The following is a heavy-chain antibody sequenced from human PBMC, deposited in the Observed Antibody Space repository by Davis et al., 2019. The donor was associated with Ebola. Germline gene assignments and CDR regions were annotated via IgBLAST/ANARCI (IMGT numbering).Heavy chain of an antibody. D-gene: IGHD6-19*01. Sequence: GESLKISCAASGFTFSTYTMTWDRQAPGKGLEWVSSISISSAFIYYADSVKGRFTVSRDNAKNSLSLQMNSLRAEDTAVYYCAGGDSGWGGDYHYDGVDVWGKGTTVTVSS. CDR3: AGGDSGWGGDYHYDGVDV. J-gene: IGHJ6*04. V-gene: IGHV3-21*01. CDR2: ISISSAFI. CDR1: GFTFSTYT.